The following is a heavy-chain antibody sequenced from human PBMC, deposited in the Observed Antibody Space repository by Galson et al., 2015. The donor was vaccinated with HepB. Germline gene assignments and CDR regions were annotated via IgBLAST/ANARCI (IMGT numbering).Heavy chain of an antibody. Sequence: SVKVSCKASGYAFTDFYLHWLRRAPGQGLEWMGWINPGSVYSNSAQKFQGRVTMTRDTSISTAFMELSRLTPDDTAVYYCAKSGWVTTDFHYFGMDVWGQGTTVIVSS. CDR1: GYAFTDFY. J-gene: IGHJ6*02. CDR3: AKSGWVTTDFHYFGMDV. V-gene: IGHV1-2*02. D-gene: IGHD4-17*01. CDR2: INPGSVYS.